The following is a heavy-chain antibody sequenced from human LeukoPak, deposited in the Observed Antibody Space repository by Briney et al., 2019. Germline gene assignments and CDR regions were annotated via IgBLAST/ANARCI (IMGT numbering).Heavy chain of an antibody. J-gene: IGHJ4*02. CDR2: IIHSGGT. V-gene: IGHV4-34*01. Sequence: SETLSPTCAVYGGSFSGYYWSWIRQPPGKGLDWIGEIIHSGGTNYNPSLKSRVTISVDTSKNQFSLNLNSINAADTAVYYCARGLGGSYYFDHWGQGTLVTVSS. CDR1: GGSFSGYY. D-gene: IGHD1-26*01. CDR3: ARGLGGSYYFDH.